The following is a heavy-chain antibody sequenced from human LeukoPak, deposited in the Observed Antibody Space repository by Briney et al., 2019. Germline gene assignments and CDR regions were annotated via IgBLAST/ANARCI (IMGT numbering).Heavy chain of an antibody. J-gene: IGHJ4*02. Sequence: ASVKVSCKSSGYTFTSYGISWVRQAPGQGLEWMGWISAYNGNTNYAQKLQGRVTMTTDTSTSTAYMELRSLRSDGTAVYYCARDPGIVGATEFDYWGQGTLVTVSS. CDR3: ARDPGIVGATEFDY. CDR2: ISAYNGNT. V-gene: IGHV1-18*01. D-gene: IGHD1-26*01. CDR1: GYTFTSYG.